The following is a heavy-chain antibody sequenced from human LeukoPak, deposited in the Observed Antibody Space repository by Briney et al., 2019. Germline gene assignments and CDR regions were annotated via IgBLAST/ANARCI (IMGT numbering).Heavy chain of an antibody. CDR2: IIPIFGTA. D-gene: IGHD3-16*01. J-gene: IGHJ3*02. CDR3: ARGGGPRTHAFDI. V-gene: IGHV1-69*13. Sequence: SVKVSCKASGGTFSSYAISWVRQAPGQGLEWMGGIIPIFGTANYAQRFQGRVTITADESTSTAYMELSSLRSEDTAVYYCARGGGPRTHAFDIWGQGTMVTVSS. CDR1: GGTFSSYA.